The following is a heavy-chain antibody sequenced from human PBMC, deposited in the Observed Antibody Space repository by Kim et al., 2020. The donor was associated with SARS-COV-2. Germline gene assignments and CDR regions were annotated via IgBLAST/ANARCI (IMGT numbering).Heavy chain of an antibody. Sequence: SGPTLVKPTQTLTLTCILSGFSIKTSGVGVGLFRQPPGKALEWLAVIHWDGEKNYSPSLRTRLTITKDTSKNQVVLTMTNMDPVDTATYFCAHRRRADTGWFPFAYWGQGILVTVSS. CDR2: IHWDGEK. J-gene: IGHJ4*02. CDR3: AHRRRADTGWFPFAY. CDR1: GFSIKTSGVG. D-gene: IGHD6-19*01. V-gene: IGHV2-5*02.